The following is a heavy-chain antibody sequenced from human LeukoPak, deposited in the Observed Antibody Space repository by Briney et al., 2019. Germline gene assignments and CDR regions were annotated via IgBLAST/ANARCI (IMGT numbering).Heavy chain of an antibody. CDR3: ARDSIVVVPAASVDP. CDR1: GYTFTSYA. CDR2: INAGNGNT. D-gene: IGHD2-2*01. Sequence: ASVKVSCKASGYTFTSYAMHWVRQAPGQRLEWMGWINAGNGNTKYSQKFQGRVTITRDTSASTAYMELSSLRSEDTAVYYCARDSIVVVPAASVDPWGQGTLVTVSS. V-gene: IGHV1-3*01. J-gene: IGHJ5*02.